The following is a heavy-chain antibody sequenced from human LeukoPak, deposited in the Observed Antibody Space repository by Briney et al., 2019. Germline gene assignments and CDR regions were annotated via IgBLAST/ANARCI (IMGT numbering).Heavy chain of an antibody. CDR2: VSYDGNLQ. CDR3: VKVYPTVTTSSVLGS. V-gene: IGHV3-30*18. J-gene: IGHJ4*02. CDR1: GFIFSNYA. Sequence: GGSLRLSCAASGFIFSNYAIHWVRQAPGKGLEWVAAVSYDGNLQHYADAVKGRFTVSRDNSKNTVFLQINSLRTEDSAVYWCVKVYPTVTTSSVLGSWGQGTLVSVSS. D-gene: IGHD4-17*01.